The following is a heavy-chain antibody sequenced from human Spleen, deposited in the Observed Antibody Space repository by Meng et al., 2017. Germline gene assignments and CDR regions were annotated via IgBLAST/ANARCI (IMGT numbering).Heavy chain of an antibody. V-gene: IGHV4-34*01. CDR3: ARGPTTMAHDFDY. Sequence: QVQLQQWGAGRLTPSETLSLTCFVSGGSFSDYYWSWIRQPPGKGLEWIGEINHSGSTNYNPSLESRATISVDTSQNNLSLKLSSVTAADSAVYYCARGPTTMAHDFDYWGQGTLVTVSS. D-gene: IGHD4-11*01. J-gene: IGHJ4*02. CDR1: GGSFSDYY. CDR2: INHSGST.